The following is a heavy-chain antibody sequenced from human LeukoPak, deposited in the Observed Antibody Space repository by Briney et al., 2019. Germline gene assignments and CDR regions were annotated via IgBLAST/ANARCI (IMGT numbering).Heavy chain of an antibody. CDR2: ISYDGSNK. CDR1: GFTFSSYS. D-gene: IGHD4-23*01. V-gene: IGHV3-30*03. CDR3: ARDPPNSYYFDY. Sequence: GGSLRHSCAASGFTFSSYSMNWVRQAPGKGLEWVAVISYDGSNKYYADSVKGRFTISRDNSKNTLCLQMNSLRAEDTAVYYCARDPPNSYYFDYWGQGTLVTVSS. J-gene: IGHJ4*02.